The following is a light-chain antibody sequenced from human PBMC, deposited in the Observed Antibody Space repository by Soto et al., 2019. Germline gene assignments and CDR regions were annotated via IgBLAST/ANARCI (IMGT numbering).Light chain of an antibody. CDR1: QSVSSD. Sequence: EIVLTXXPXXXXFXXXEXXTLXCRASQSVSSDLAWYQQKPGQAPRLLIYDASNRATGIPARFSGSGSGTDFTLTISSLEAEDFAVYYCQQRSNWPPITFGQGTRLEIK. V-gene: IGKV3-11*01. CDR3: QQRSNWPPIT. CDR2: DAS. J-gene: IGKJ5*01.